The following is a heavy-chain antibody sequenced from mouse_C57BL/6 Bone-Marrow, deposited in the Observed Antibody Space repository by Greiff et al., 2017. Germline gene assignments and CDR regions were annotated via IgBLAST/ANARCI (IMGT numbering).Heavy chain of an antibody. CDR2: IHPNSGST. V-gene: IGHV1-64*01. J-gene: IGHJ2*01. Sequence: QVQLQQSGAELVKPGASVKLSCKASGYTFTSYWMHWVKQRPGQGLEWIGMIHPNSGSTNYNEKFKSKATLTVDKSSSTAYMQLSSLTSEDSAVYYSARRYYGSYFDYWGQGTTLTVSS. D-gene: IGHD1-1*01. CDR3: ARRYYGSYFDY. CDR1: GYTFTSYW.